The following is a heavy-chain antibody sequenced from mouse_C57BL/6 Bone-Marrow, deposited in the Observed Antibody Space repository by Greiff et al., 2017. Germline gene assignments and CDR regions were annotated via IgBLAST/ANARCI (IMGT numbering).Heavy chain of an antibody. Sequence: EVKLQESEGGLVQPGSSMKLSCTASGFTFSDYYMAWVRQVPEKGLEWVANINYDGSSTYYLDSLKSRFIISRDNAKNILYLQMSSLKSEDTATYYCARAGEYFDVWGTGTTVTVSS. CDR2: INYDGSST. CDR3: ARAGEYFDV. J-gene: IGHJ1*03. V-gene: IGHV5-16*01. CDR1: GFTFSDYY.